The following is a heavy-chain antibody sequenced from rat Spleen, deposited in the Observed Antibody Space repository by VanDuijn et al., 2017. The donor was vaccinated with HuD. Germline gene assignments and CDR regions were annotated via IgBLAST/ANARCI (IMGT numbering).Heavy chain of an antibody. CDR1: RFIFSNYG. CDR2: ISTGGGNT. V-gene: IGHV5S13*01. CDR3: ARRGIGTTKGYFDY. J-gene: IGHJ2*01. Sequence: EVQLVESGGGLVQPGRSLKLSCAASRFIFSNYGMAWVRQAPTKGLEWVASISTGGGNTYYRDSVKGRFTISRDNAKNTLYLQMDSVRSEDTATYYCARRGIGTTKGYFDYWGQGVMVTVSS. D-gene: IGHD1-5*01.